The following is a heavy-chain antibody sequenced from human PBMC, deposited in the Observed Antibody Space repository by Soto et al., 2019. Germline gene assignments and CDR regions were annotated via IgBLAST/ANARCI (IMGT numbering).Heavy chain of an antibody. V-gene: IGHV1-46*01. Sequence: QVQLVQSGPEVKKPGASVKISCKASGYTFTTYYIHWVRQAPGQGLEWMGIINPNSGYTNNTQKFQGRVTMTRDTSTSTVYMDLSSLRSEDTDVYYCAGTPGGQFDYWGQGTLVTVSA. CDR1: GYTFTTYY. CDR3: AGTPGGQFDY. CDR2: INPNSGYT. J-gene: IGHJ4*02.